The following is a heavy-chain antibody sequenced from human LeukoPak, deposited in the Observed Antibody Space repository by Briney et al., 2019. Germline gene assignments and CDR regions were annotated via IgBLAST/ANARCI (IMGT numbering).Heavy chain of an antibody. J-gene: IGHJ4*02. D-gene: IGHD6-13*01. CDR1: GFTFSSYA. V-gene: IGHV3-23*01. CDR2: ITGSGSST. CDR3: VKVSGMYSSSWPTDI. Sequence: GGSLRLSCAASGFTFSSYAMSWVRQAPGKGLEWVSTITGSGSSTNYADSVKGRFTISRDKSMNTLFLQMSSLRAEDTAVYYCVKVSGMYSSSWPTDIWGQGTLVTVSS.